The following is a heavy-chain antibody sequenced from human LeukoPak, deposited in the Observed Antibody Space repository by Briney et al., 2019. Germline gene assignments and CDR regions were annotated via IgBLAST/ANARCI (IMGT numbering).Heavy chain of an antibody. CDR3: AGGWESSPDY. CDR2: IRYDGSNK. Sequence: QSGGSLRLSCAASGFTFSSYGMHWVRQAPGKGLEWVAFIRYDGSNKYYPDSVKGRFFISRDNSKNTLYLQMNSLEPEDTAVYYCAGGWESSPDYWGQGTLVTVSS. V-gene: IGHV3-30*02. CDR1: GFTFSSYG. D-gene: IGHD3-16*02. J-gene: IGHJ4*02.